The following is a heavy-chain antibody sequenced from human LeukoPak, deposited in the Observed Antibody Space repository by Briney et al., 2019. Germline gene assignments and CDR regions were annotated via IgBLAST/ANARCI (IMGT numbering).Heavy chain of an antibody. Sequence: ASVIVSCKSSGFTFTDYDINMVRQATGQGLEWMGWMNPNSGNTGYAQKFQGRVTITRNTAISTAYMELSSLRSEDTAVYYCARGRRPSADSSEYFDYWGQGTLVTVSS. CDR1: GFTFTDYD. V-gene: IGHV1-8*03. D-gene: IGHD2-21*02. CDR2: MNPNSGNT. CDR3: ARGRRPSADSSEYFDY. J-gene: IGHJ4*02.